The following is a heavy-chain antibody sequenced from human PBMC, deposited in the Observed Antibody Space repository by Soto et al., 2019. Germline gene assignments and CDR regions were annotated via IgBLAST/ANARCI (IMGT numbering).Heavy chain of an antibody. D-gene: IGHD4-17*01. J-gene: IGHJ5*02. V-gene: IGHV4-31*03. CDR2: TFYSGAT. Sequence: LSLTCTVSGGSISSGGYYWSWIRQHPGKGLEWIGYTFYSGATYYNPSLKSRTIISVDTSKNQFSLTLTSLTAADTAVYYCARVQPYDYGANTGWLDPWGQGTLVTVSS. CDR1: GGSISSGGYY. CDR3: ARVQPYDYGANTGWLDP.